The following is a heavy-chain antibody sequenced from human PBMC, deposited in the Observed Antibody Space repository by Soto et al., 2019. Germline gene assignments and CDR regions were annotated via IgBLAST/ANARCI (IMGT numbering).Heavy chain of an antibody. CDR2: MNPNSGNT. J-gene: IGHJ6*03. Sequence: ASVKVSCKASGYTFTSYDINWVRQATGQGLEWMGWMNPNSGNTGYAQKFQGRVTMTRNTSISTAYMELSSLRSEDTAAYYCARVMVVAVHYYYYYYMDVWGKGTTVTVSS. CDR1: GYTFTSYD. V-gene: IGHV1-8*01. CDR3: ARVMVVAVHYYYYYYMDV. D-gene: IGHD2-15*01.